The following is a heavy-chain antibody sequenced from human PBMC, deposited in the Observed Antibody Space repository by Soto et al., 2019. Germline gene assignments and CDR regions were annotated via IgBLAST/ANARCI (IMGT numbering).Heavy chain of an antibody. CDR3: AKGGWSDHFDY. V-gene: IGHV4-30-4*08. CDR1: GASIGSGDDY. Sequence: SETLSLTCSVSGASIGSGDDYWTWIRQSPGKGLEWIGYISDSGSTFYNPSLRSRLTIALDTPKNHFSLKLSSVTAADTAVYYCAKGGWSDHFDYWGQGTLVTVSS. J-gene: IGHJ4*02. D-gene: IGHD2-15*01. CDR2: ISDSGST.